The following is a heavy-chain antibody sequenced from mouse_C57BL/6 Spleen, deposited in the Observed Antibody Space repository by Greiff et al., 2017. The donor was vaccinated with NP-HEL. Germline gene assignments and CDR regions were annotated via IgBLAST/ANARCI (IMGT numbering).Heavy chain of an antibody. CDR1: GYSFTDYN. J-gene: IGHJ1*03. CDR3: ESGRVTTVVSLWSFAV. CDR2: INPNNGGT. V-gene: IGHV1-18*01. D-gene: IGHD1-1*01. Sequence: VQLQQSGPELVKPGASVKIPCKASGYSFTDYNMDWVKQSHGKSLEWIGDINPNNGGTIYNQKFKGKATLTVAKSSSTAYMELRSLTSEDTAVYYCESGRVTTVVSLWSFAVWGTGTTVTVSS.